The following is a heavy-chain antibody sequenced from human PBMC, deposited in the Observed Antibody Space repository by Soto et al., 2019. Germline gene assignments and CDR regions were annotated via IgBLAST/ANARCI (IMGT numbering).Heavy chain of an antibody. CDR3: ARGMGIVAAYVSFPIDS. Sequence: QVQLVQSGAEVKKPGASVKVSCQASGYTFTSYDISWVRQATGQGLEWMGWMNPNRGNTGYAQQFQGRLSLTRDTSINTAYMELSSLRSEDTAIYYCARGMGIVAAYVSFPIDSWGQGTLVTVST. J-gene: IGHJ4*02. CDR2: MNPNRGNT. V-gene: IGHV1-8*01. CDR1: GYTFTSYD. D-gene: IGHD1-26*01.